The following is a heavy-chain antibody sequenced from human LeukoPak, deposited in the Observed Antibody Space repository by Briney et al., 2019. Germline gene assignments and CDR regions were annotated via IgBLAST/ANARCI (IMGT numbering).Heavy chain of an antibody. J-gene: IGHJ4*02. CDR2: IYYSGST. D-gene: IGHD1-14*01. CDR3: ARVGVVKNLPPDY. V-gene: IGHV4-59*01. CDR1: GGSISSYY. Sequence: PSETLSLTCTVSGGSISSYYWSWIRQPPGKGLEWIGYIYYSGSTNYNPSLKSRVTISVDTSKNQFSLKLSSVTAADTAVYYCARVGVVKNLPPDYWGQGTLVTVSS.